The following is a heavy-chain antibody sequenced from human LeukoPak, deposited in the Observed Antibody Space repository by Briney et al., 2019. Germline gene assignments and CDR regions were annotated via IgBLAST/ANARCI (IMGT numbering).Heavy chain of an antibody. V-gene: IGHV4-59*01. CDR1: GGSIGSYC. D-gene: IGHD2-15*01. Sequence: KPSETLSLTCTVSGGSIGSYCWSWIRQPPGKGLEWIGYIYYSGSTNYNPSLKSRVTISVDTSKNQFSLKLSSVTAADTAVYYCARVVVVAASRSYYYYYMDVWGKGTTVTVSS. J-gene: IGHJ6*03. CDR2: IYYSGST. CDR3: ARVVVVAASRSYYYYYMDV.